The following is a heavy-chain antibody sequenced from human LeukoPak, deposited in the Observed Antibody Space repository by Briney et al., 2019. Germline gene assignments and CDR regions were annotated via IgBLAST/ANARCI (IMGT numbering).Heavy chain of an antibody. J-gene: IGHJ4*02. D-gene: IGHD3-22*01. V-gene: IGHV3-30*02. CDR3: ATLPYYYDSSGSYYFDY. CDR2: IRYDGSNK. CDR1: GFIFNSYG. Sequence: GGSLRLSCAASGFIFNSYGMHWVRQAPGKGLEWVAFIRYDGSNKYYADSVKGRFTISRDNSKNTLYLQMNSLRVEDMAVYYCATLPYYYDSSGSYYFDYWGQGTLVTVSS.